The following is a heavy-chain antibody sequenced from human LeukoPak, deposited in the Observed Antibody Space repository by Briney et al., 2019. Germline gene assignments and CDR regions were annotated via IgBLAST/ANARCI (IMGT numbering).Heavy chain of an antibody. V-gene: IGHV3-33*06. J-gene: IGHJ6*03. CDR3: AKDRNYMDV. Sequence: GGSLRLSCAASGFTFSSYGMHWVRQAPGKGLEWVAVIWYDGSNKYYADSVKGRFTISRDNSKNTLYLQMNSLRTEDTAVYYCAKDRNYMDVWGKGTTVTVSS. CDR2: IWYDGSNK. CDR1: GFTFSSYG.